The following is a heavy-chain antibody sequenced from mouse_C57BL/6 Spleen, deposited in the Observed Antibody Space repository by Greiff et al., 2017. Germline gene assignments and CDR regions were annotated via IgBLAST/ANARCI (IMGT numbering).Heavy chain of an antibody. D-gene: IGHD3-2*02. CDR3: ARKTAQARGYFDY. CDR1: GSTFTSYW. CDR2: IDPNSGGT. Sequence: QVQLQQPGAALVTPGASVPLSCTASGSTFTSYWMHWVKQRPGRGLEWIGRIDPNSGGTKYNEKFKSKATLTVDKPSSTAYMQRSSLTSEDSAVYYCARKTAQARGYFDYWGQGTTLTVSS. J-gene: IGHJ2*01. V-gene: IGHV1-72*01.